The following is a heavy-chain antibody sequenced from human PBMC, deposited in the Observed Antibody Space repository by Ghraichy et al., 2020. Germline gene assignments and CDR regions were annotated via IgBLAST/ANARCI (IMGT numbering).Heavy chain of an antibody. Sequence: SETLSLTCNVSGVSITRRSYYWGWIRQSPGKGLEWIGTVSNIGNTYYTPSLKNRVAISIDSSKYQFSLRLSSVTAADTAVYYCARHGDYDLWSGYYGGDFDYWGQGTLVTVSS. J-gene: IGHJ4*02. D-gene: IGHD3-3*01. V-gene: IGHV4-39*01. CDR3: ARHGDYDLWSGYYGGDFDY. CDR2: VSNIGNT. CDR1: GVSITRRSYY.